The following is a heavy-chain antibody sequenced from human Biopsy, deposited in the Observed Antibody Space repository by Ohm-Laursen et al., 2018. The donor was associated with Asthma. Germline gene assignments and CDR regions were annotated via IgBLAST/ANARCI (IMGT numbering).Heavy chain of an antibody. V-gene: IGHV1-2*06. CDR3: ARVQKSPGDRWFDP. D-gene: IGHD7-27*01. CDR1: GGTLNNYA. J-gene: IGHJ5*02. CDR2: INPNGGAT. Sequence: SSVKVSCKSSGGTLNNYAINWVRQAPGEGLEWMGRINPNGGATIYAQKFQDRVTMTRDTSISTAYMELSRLTSDDTAVYYCARVQKSPGDRWFDPWGQGTLVTVSS.